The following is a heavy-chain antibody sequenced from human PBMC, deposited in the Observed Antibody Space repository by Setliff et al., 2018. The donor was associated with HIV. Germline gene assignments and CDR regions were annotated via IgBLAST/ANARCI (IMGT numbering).Heavy chain of an antibody. J-gene: IGHJ6*03. CDR1: GSFINSDY. Sequence: SETLSLTCTVSGSFINSDYWHWMRQPPGKGLEWIGSIYHSGSTYYNPSLKSRVTISLATSNNHFSLKLSSVTAADTAVYYCGRRPVYYTSGSYYSDYYYYYMDVWGKGTTVTVSS. CDR2: IYHSGST. D-gene: IGHD3-10*01. V-gene: IGHV4-38-2*02. CDR3: GRRPVYYTSGSYYSDYYYYYMDV.